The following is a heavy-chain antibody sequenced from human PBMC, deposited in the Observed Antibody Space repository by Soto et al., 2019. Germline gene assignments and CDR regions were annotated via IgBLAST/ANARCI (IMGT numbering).Heavy chain of an antibody. D-gene: IGHD2-15*01. CDR1: GFTFTSYW. V-gene: IGHV3-7*01. Sequence: PGGSLRLSCAASGFTFTSYWMSWVRQAPGKGLEWVANIKQDGSEKYYVGSVKGRFIISRDNVENSVDLQMNSLSAEDTALYYCVRDYCSGGTCYEGHWGQGTLVTVSS. J-gene: IGHJ4*02. CDR3: VRDYCSGGTCYEGH. CDR2: IKQDGSEK.